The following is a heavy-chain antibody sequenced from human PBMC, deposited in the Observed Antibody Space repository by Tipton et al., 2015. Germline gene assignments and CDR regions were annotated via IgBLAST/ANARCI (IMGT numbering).Heavy chain of an antibody. Sequence: TLSLTCIVSGGSMNTYYWSWIRQPPGKGLEWIGYFYYRGNINYNPSLKSRVTISVDTSKNQFSLKLSSVTAADTAVYYCARDSGGPGYYYYYGMDVWGQGTTVTVS. CDR2: FYYRGNI. CDR3: ARDSGGPGYYYYYGMDV. CDR1: GGSMNTYY. J-gene: IGHJ6*02. D-gene: IGHD1-14*01. V-gene: IGHV4-59*01.